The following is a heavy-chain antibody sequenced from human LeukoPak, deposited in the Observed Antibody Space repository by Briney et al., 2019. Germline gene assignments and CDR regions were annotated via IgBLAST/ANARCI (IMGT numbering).Heavy chain of an antibody. Sequence: ASVKVSCKASGYTFTSYGISWVRQAPGQGLEWMGWISAYNGNTNYAQKLQGRVTMTTDTSTSTAYMELRSLRSDDTAVYYCARDTDSSGLPPPDAFDIWGQGTMVTVSS. CDR1: GYTFTSYG. CDR2: ISAYNGNT. D-gene: IGHD3-22*01. CDR3: ARDTDSSGLPPPDAFDI. V-gene: IGHV1-18*01. J-gene: IGHJ3*02.